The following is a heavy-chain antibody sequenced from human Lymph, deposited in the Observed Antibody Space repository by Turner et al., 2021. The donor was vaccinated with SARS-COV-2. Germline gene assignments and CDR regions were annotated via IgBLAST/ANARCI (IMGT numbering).Heavy chain of an antibody. CDR3: ARLPIARGYSGYDFYYFDY. CDR1: GYSFPTYW. V-gene: IGHV5-51*01. CDR2: IYPGDSNT. D-gene: IGHD5-12*01. J-gene: IGHJ4*02. Sequence: EVQLVQSGAEVKRPGASLTISCKGSGYSFPTYWIGWERQMPGKGLEWMGIIYPGDSNTRYSPSFQGQVTISADKSISTAYLQWSSLKASDTAMYYCARLPIARGYSGYDFYYFDYWGQGTLVTVSS.